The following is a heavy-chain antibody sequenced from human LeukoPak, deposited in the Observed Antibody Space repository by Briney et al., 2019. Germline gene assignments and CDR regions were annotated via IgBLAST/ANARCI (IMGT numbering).Heavy chain of an antibody. D-gene: IGHD5-12*01. CDR3: ARELNIVTTTQYYFEY. CDR2: MYSGGST. J-gene: IGHJ4*02. CDR1: GFTVSTNY. V-gene: IGHV3-66*01. Sequence: GGSLRLSCAASGFTVSTNYMAWVRQAPGKGLEWVSVMYSGGSTYYADSVKGRFTLSRDNSKNTLYLQMNSLRAEDTAVYYCARELNIVTTTQYYFEYWGQGTLVTVSS.